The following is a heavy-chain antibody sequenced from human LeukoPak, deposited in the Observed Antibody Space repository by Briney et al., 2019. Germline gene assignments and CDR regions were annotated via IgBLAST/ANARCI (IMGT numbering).Heavy chain of an antibody. D-gene: IGHD3-22*01. V-gene: IGHV3-48*02. CDR1: GFTFSTYT. CDR3: TRDGSGYSY. Sequence: PGGSLRLSCAASGFTFSTYTMNWVRQAPGKGLEWVSTVSDSRDVHYSDSVKGRFTISRDNARNPLYLQMNSLRDEDTAVYYCTRDGSGYSYWGQGTLVTVSS. CDR2: VSDSRDV. J-gene: IGHJ4*02.